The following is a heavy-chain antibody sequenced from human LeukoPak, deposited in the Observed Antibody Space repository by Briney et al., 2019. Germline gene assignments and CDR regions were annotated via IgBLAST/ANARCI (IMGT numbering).Heavy chain of an antibody. D-gene: IGHD3-9*01. CDR1: GYTFTSYY. Sequence: GASVKVSCKASGYTFTSYYMHWVRHAPGQGLEWMGIINPSGGSTSYAQKFQGRVTMTRDTSTSTVYMELSSLRSEDTAVYYCARSLYDILTGYEMGYWGQGTLVTVSS. V-gene: IGHV1-46*01. CDR2: INPSGGST. J-gene: IGHJ4*02. CDR3: ARSLYDILTGYEMGY.